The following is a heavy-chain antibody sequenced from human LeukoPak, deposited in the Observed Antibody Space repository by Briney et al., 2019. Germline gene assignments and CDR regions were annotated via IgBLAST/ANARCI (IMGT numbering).Heavy chain of an antibody. Sequence: SEKVSCKASGGTFSSYAISWVRQAPGQGLEWMGGIIPIFGTANCAQKFQGRVTITADESTSTAYMELSSLRSEDTAVYYCARVVVPAAPSGMDVWGQGTTVTVSS. D-gene: IGHD2-2*01. V-gene: IGHV1-69*13. CDR1: GGTFSSYA. J-gene: IGHJ6*02. CDR2: IIPIFGTA. CDR3: ARVVVPAAPSGMDV.